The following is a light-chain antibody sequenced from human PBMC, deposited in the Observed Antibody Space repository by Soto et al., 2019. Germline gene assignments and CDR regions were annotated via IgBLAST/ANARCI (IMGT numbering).Light chain of an antibody. CDR1: TGAVTSGHY. CDR2: DTT. J-gene: IGLJ2*01. Sequence: QAVVTQEPSLTVSPGGTVTLTCGSSTGAVTSGHYPYWFQQKPGPAPRTLIYDTTNKHSWTPARFSGSLLGGKAALTLSGAQPEDEADYYCLLFYTDIRVFGGGTKLTVL. CDR3: LLFYTDIRV. V-gene: IGLV7-46*01.